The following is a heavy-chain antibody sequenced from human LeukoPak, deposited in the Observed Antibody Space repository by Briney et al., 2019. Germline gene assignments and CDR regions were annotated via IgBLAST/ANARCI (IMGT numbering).Heavy chain of an antibody. CDR2: INGDGRNI. J-gene: IGHJ4*02. V-gene: IGHV3-74*01. CDR3: ARGGVYCSGGGCHGHTLADY. CDR1: GFTFSSYW. Sequence: GGSLRLSCVASGFTFSSYWMHWVRQDPRKGLVWVSRINGDGRNINYADSVRGRFTISRDNAKNTLYLQMNTLRVEDTAVYYCARGGVYCSGGGCHGHTLADYWGQGTLVTVSS. D-gene: IGHD2-15*01.